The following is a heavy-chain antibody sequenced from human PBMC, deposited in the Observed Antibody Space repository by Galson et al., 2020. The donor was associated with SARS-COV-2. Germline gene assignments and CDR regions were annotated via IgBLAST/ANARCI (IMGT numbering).Heavy chain of an antibody. V-gene: IGHV3-48*03. Sequence: TGGSLRLSCAASGFSFSNYEINWVRQAPGKGREGISYISSSGRNIHYEGSVKGRFTISRENAKSSLSLQMNSLRAEGTAVYYWARLDAYGPGDWGQGTLVTVSS. D-gene: IGHD2-21*01. CDR1: GFSFSNYE. J-gene: IGHJ4*02. CDR2: ISSSGRNI. CDR3: ARLDAYGPGD.